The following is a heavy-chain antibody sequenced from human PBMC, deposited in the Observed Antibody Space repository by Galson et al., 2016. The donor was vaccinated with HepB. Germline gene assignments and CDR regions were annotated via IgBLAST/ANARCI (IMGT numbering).Heavy chain of an antibody. D-gene: IGHD3-22*01. CDR3: ARGNPYDTDDAYDI. V-gene: IGHV4-61*01. CDR2: IYYTGNT. CDR1: GVSISSGPYY. Sequence: SETLSLTCIVSGVSISSGPYYWSWIRQPPGKGLEWIGYIYYTGNTIHNPSLKSRLTISVDTSKNQFSLNLDSVTAADTAVYYCARGNPYDTDDAYDIWGQGTMVTVSS. J-gene: IGHJ3*02.